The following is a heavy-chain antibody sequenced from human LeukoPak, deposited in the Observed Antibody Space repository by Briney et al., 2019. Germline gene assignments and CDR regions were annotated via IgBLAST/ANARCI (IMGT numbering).Heavy chain of an antibody. CDR3: ARGYGDWGY. J-gene: IGHJ4*02. Sequence: SGGSLRLSCAASGFTFSSHSMNWVCQAPGKGLEWISYISSSSSTISYADSVKGRFTISRDNAKNSLYLQMNSLRGEDTAVYYCARGYGDWGYWGQGTLVTVSS. CDR1: GFTFSSHS. V-gene: IGHV3-48*01. D-gene: IGHD4-17*01. CDR2: ISSSSSTI.